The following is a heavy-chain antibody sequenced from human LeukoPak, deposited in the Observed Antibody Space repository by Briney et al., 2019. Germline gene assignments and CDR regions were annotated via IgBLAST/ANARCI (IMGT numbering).Heavy chain of an antibody. Sequence: GGSLRLSCAASGFTFSSYAMSWVRQAPGKGLEWFSSIGGSGSTTYYADSVKGRFTISRDNSKNTLSLQMNSLRAEDTAVYYCAKDYYYGSGSYSGGRFDYWGQGTLVTVSS. D-gene: IGHD3-10*01. CDR3: AKDYYYGSGSYSGGRFDY. V-gene: IGHV3-23*01. CDR1: GFTFSSYA. CDR2: IGGSGSTT. J-gene: IGHJ4*02.